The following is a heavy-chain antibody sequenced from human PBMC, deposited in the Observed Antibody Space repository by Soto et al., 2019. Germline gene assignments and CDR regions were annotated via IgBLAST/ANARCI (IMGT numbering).Heavy chain of an antibody. J-gene: IGHJ4*02. CDR2: IYSGSNT. CDR3: ARGFRVEGAYGAGAVFAS. D-gene: IGHD1-26*01. CDR1: GFLVSSNC. V-gene: IGHV3-66*01. Sequence: EVQLVESGGDLVQPGRSLRLSCAASGFLVSSNCMSWVRQAPGKGLEWVSIIYSGSNTHYASSVKGTFTISRDNSSNTLYLQMNNLRVEDTAVYYCARGFRVEGAYGAGAVFASWGQGTLVTVSS.